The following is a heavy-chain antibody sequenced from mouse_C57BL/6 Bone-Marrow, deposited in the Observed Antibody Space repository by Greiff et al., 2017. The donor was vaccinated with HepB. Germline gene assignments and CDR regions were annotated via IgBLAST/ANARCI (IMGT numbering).Heavy chain of an antibody. CDR3: ARNGGGYGGNFDY. Sequence: EVKVVESGGDLVKPGGSLKLSCAASGFTFSSYGMSWVRQTPDKRLEWVATISSGGSYTYYPDSVKGRFTISRDNAKNTLYLQMSSLKSEDTAMYYCARNGGGYGGNFDYWGQGTTLTVSS. V-gene: IGHV5-6*01. CDR1: GFTFSSYG. J-gene: IGHJ2*01. D-gene: IGHD2-2*01. CDR2: ISSGGSYT.